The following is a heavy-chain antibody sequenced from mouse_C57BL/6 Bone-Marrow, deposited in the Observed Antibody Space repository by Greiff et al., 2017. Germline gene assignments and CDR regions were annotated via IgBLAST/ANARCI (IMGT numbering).Heavy chain of an antibody. D-gene: IGHD1-1*01. V-gene: IGHV1-55*01. CDR1: GYTFTSYW. Sequence: VQLQQSGAELVKPGASVKMSCKASGYTFTSYWITWVKQRPGQGLEWIGDIYPGSGSTNYNDKFKSKATLTVDTSSSTAYMQLSSLTSEDSAVYYCARFLRPRYAMDYWGQGTSVTVSS. CDR3: ARFLRPRYAMDY. J-gene: IGHJ4*01. CDR2: IYPGSGST.